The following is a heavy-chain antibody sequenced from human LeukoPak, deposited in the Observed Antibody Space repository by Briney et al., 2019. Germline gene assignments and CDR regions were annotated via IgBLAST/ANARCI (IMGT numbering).Heavy chain of an antibody. J-gene: IGHJ1*01. CDR3: TTVSARPDYYDSSGYSQH. CDR1: GFTFSNAW. Sequence: NSGGSLRLSCAASGFTFSNAWMSWVPKAPGKGLEWVGRIKSKTDGGTTDYAAPVKGRFTISRNDSKNTLYLQMNSLKTEDTAVYYCTTVSARPDYYDSSGYSQHWGQGTLVTVSS. V-gene: IGHV3-15*01. CDR2: IKSKTDGGTT. D-gene: IGHD3-22*01.